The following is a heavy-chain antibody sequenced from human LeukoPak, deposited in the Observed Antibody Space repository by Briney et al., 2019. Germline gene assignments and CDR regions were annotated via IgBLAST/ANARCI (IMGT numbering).Heavy chain of an antibody. J-gene: IGHJ4*02. CDR3: ANVEWPLDY. CDR1: GFTFSSYA. Sequence: PGGSLRLSCAASGFTFSSYAMSWVRQTPGKGLEWVSAISGSASNTYYADSVKGRFTISRDNSRNTLYLQMNSLRAEDTAVYYCANVEWPLDYWGQGTLVTVSS. D-gene: IGHD1-26*01. CDR2: ISGSASNT. V-gene: IGHV3-23*01.